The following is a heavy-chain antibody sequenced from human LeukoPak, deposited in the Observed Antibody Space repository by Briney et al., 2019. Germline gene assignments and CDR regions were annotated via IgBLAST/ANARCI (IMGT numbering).Heavy chain of an antibody. CDR3: ARDYINYYGSGSYHTVFDY. CDR1: GGSISSSSYY. J-gene: IGHJ4*02. Sequence: SETLSLTCTVSGGSISSSSYYWGWIRQPPGKGLEWIGSIYYSGSTYYNPSLKSRVTISVDTSKNQFSLKLSSVTAADTAVYYCARDYINYYGSGSYHTVFDYWGQGTLVTVSS. V-gene: IGHV4-39*07. D-gene: IGHD3-10*01. CDR2: IYYSGST.